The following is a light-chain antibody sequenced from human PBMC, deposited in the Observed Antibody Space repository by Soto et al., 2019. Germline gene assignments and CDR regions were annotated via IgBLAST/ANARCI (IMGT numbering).Light chain of an antibody. V-gene: IGKV3-11*01. J-gene: IGKJ4*01. CDR2: DAS. CDR1: QSVSSF. Sequence: ETVLTRSPATLSLSPGEGATLSCRASQSVSSFLAWYQQKPGQAPRLLIYDASNRATGIPARFSGSGSGTDFTLTISSLEPEDFAVYYCQQHTNWPLTFGGGTKVDIK. CDR3: QQHTNWPLT.